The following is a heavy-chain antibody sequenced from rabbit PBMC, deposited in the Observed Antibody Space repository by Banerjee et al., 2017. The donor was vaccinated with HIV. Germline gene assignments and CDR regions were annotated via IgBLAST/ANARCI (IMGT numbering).Heavy chain of an antibody. CDR2: IYGASNAA. V-gene: IGHV1S40*01. Sequence: QSLEESGGGLVQPEGSLTLTCTAPVFSFSSIYYMCWVRQAPGKGLEWIACIYGASNAAYYASWAKGRFTISKTSSTTVTLQMTSLTAADTATYSCARAAYSSSSGYSHFNLWGQGTLVTVS. CDR1: VFSFSSIYY. CDR3: ARAAYSSSSGYSHFNL. D-gene: IGHD1-1*01. J-gene: IGHJ4*01.